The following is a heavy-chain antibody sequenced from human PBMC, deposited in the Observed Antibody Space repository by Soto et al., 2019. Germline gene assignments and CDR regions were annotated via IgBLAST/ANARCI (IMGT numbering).Heavy chain of an antibody. J-gene: IGHJ4*02. CDR3: ARDGGGSRGWYGYFDN. Sequence: VHLVESGGGVVQPGRSLRLSCAASGFTFSTYGMNWVRQAPGKGLEWVAVIWDAGTNKNYADSVKGRFTVSRDNSKNTLYLQMDSLRAEDTAVYYCARDGGGSRGWYGYFDNWGQGTLVTVSS. D-gene: IGHD6-19*01. CDR2: IWDAGTNK. CDR1: GFTFSTYG. V-gene: IGHV3-33*01.